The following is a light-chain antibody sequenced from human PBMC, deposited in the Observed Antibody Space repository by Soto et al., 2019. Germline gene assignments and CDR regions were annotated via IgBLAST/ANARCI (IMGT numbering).Light chain of an antibody. Sequence: EIVLTQSPGTLSLSPGETATLSCRASETVDTSSLGWYQQKPGRAPSLLIYSASRRATGIPDRFDASGSATDFTLTISRLEPEEFAVYYCHHYGSSPLTFGGGTKVEI. CDR2: SAS. CDR1: ETVDTSS. J-gene: IGKJ4*01. CDR3: HHYGSSPLT. V-gene: IGKV3-20*01.